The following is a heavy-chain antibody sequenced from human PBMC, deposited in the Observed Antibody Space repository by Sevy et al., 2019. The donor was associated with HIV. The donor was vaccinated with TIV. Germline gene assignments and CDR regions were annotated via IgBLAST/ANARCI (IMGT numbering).Heavy chain of an antibody. CDR3: TTQWF. J-gene: IGHJ4*02. V-gene: IGHV3-15*04. CDR2: IESKTDGGTT. D-gene: IGHD3-22*01. Sequence: GGSLRLSCAGSGITFSNTWMSWVRQAPGKGLEWIGRIESKTDGGTTDYAAPVKGRFSISRDDSKNTLYLQMNSLKTEDTAVYYCTTQWFWGQGTLVTVSS. CDR1: GITFSNTW.